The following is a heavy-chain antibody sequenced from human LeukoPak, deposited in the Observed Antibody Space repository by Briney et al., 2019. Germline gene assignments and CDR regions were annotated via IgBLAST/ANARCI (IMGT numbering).Heavy chain of an antibody. CDR2: INPNSGGT. CDR1: GYTFTAFY. V-gene: IGHV1-2*06. J-gene: IGHJ4*02. CDR3: ARDAAAAGTAPDY. D-gene: IGHD6-13*01. Sequence: GASVKVSCKTFGYTFTAFYMHWVRQAPGQGLEWMGRINPNSGGTKYAQKFQGRVTMTRDTSISTAYMELSRLTSDDTAVYYCARDAAAAGTAPDYWGQGTLVTVSS.